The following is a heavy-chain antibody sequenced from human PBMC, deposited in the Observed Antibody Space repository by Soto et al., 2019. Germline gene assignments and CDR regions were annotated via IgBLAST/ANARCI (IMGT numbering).Heavy chain of an antibody. J-gene: IGHJ4*02. V-gene: IGHV3-9*01. CDR3: AKGGPDGFCSGGRCYFYS. CDR1: GFTFDDYA. CDR2: ISWNSNII. D-gene: IGHD2-15*01. Sequence: EVQLVESGGGLVQPGRSLRLSCAASGFTFDDYAMHWVRRVPGKGLELVSSISWNSNIIGYADSVKGRFTISRDNAKNSLYLQMNSLRPEDTALYYCAKGGPDGFCSGGRCYFYSWGQGTLVTVSS.